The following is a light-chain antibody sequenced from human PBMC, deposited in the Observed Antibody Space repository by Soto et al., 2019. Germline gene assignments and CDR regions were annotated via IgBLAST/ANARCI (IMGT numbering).Light chain of an antibody. CDR3: QQYGSSGT. J-gene: IGKJ1*01. CDR1: QSVSNNY. V-gene: IGKV3-20*01. CDR2: GAS. Sequence: EGVLTQSPGTVSLSPGERATLSVMASQSVSNNYLAWYQQKPGQAPRLLIYGASNRATGIPDRFSGSGSGTDFTLTISRLEPEDFAVYYCQQYGSSGTFGQGTKVDIK.